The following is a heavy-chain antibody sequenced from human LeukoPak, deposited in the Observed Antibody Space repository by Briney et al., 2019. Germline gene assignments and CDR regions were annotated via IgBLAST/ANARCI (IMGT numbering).Heavy chain of an antibody. V-gene: IGHV3-48*04. CDR2: ISSSSSTI. CDR1: GFTFSSYS. J-gene: IGHJ4*02. Sequence: GGSLRLSCAASGFTFSSYSMNWVRQAPGKGLEWVSYISSSSSTIYYADSVKGRFTISRDNAKNSLYLQMNSLRAEDTAVYYCARGVPDIVVVVAATSNDYWGQGTLVTVSS. CDR3: ARGVPDIVVVVAATSNDY. D-gene: IGHD2-15*01.